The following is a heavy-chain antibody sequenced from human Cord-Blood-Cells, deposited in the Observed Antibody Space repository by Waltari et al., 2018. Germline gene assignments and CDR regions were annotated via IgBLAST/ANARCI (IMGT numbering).Heavy chain of an antibody. CDR2: INHRGRT. V-gene: IGHV4-34*01. J-gene: IGHJ4*02. CDR1: GGSFSGYY. CDR3: ARTGYYDILTGYYFDY. D-gene: IGHD3-9*01. Sequence: QVQLQQWGAGLLKPSETLSLTCAVYGGSFSGYYWSWIRQPPGKGLEWIGEINHRGRTNYSPSLKSRVTISVDTSKNQFSLKLSSVTAADTAVYYCARTGYYDILTGYYFDYWGQGTLVTVSS.